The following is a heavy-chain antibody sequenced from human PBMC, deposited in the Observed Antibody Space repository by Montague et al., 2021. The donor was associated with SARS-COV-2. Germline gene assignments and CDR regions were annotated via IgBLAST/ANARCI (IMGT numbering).Heavy chain of an antibody. CDR2: IYYNGST. CDR1: GGSISTYS. CDR3: AGPGGYCNGGSCYYVY. V-gene: IGHV4-59*01. J-gene: IGHJ4*02. D-gene: IGHD2-15*01. Sequence: SETLSLTCSVSGGSISTYSWSWIRQPPGEGLEWIGYIYYNGSTNYNPSLKSQVTISIDTSKNKFSLELSSVTAADMAADDYAGPGGYCNGGSCYYVYWGQGTLVTVSS.